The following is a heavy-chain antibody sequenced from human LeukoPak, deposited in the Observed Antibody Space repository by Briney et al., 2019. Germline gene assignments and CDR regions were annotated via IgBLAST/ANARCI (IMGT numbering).Heavy chain of an antibody. V-gene: IGHV1-8*01. CDR1: GYTFTSYD. Sequence: ASVKVSCKASGYTFTSYDINWVRRATGQGLEWMGWMNPNSGNTGYAQKFQGRVTMTRNTSISTAYMELSSLRSEDTAVYYCARVIGNMVRGVILVYWGQGTLVTVSS. D-gene: IGHD3-10*01. CDR2: MNPNSGNT. J-gene: IGHJ4*02. CDR3: ARVIGNMVRGVILVY.